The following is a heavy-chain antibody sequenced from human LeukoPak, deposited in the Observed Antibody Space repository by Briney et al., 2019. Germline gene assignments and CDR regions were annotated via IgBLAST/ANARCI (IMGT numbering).Heavy chain of an antibody. D-gene: IGHD2-15*01. CDR3: ASVRIYRSGGSCRRDYYGMDV. J-gene: IGHJ6*02. Sequence: GGSLRLSCAASGFTFSTYSMNWVRQAPGKGLEWVSYISSTSGTIYYADSVKGRFTISRDNAKNSLYLQMNSLRDEDTAVYYCASVRIYRSGGSCRRDYYGMDVWGQGTTVTVSS. CDR1: GFTFSTYS. V-gene: IGHV3-48*02. CDR2: ISSTSGTI.